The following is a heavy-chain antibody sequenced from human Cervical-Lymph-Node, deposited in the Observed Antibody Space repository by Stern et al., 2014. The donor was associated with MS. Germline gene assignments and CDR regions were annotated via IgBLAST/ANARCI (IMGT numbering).Heavy chain of an antibody. V-gene: IGHV4-59*01. CDR3: ARTSRVTATSDV. CDR2: VYYSGTT. CDR1: GGSISSYY. Sequence: QVQLVQSGPRLVKPSETLSLTCTVSGGSISSYYWSWIRQPPGKGLGWIGYVYYSGTTTYSPSLKSRVTISIGTSKNQFSLKLTSVAATDTAIYYCARTSRVTATSDVWGQGTMVTVSS. J-gene: IGHJ3*01. D-gene: IGHD2-21*02.